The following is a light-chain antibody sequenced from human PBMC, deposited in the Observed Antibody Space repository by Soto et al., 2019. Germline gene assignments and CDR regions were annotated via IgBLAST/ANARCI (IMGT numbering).Light chain of an antibody. J-gene: IGLJ2*01. CDR2: DVS. CDR3: SSYTTISTLV. Sequence: QSALTQPASVSGSPGQSITISCTGTSSDIGGYNYVSWYQQHPGKAPQLMIYDVSNRPSGLSNRFSGYKSGNTASLTISGLQAEDAADYYCSSYTTISTLVFGGGTKVTVL. CDR1: SSDIGGYNY. V-gene: IGLV2-14*03.